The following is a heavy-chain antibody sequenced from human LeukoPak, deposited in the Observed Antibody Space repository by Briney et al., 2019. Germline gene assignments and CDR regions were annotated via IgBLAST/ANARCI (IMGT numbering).Heavy chain of an antibody. CDR2: ISGSGGST. D-gene: IGHD6-19*01. V-gene: IGHV3-23*01. Sequence: GGSVRLSRAASGVTFSRYAMMCVRQPPGKGLEGVSGISGSGGSTYYADPVKGRFTISRDNTKNTLYLQMNSLRAEDTAVYYCAKKRVAVAGTHYFDYWGQGTLVTVSS. J-gene: IGHJ4*02. CDR3: AKKRVAVAGTHYFDY. CDR1: GVTFSRYA.